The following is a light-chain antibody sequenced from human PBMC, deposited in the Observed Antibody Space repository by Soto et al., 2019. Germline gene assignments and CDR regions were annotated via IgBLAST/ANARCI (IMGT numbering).Light chain of an antibody. Sequence: QSALTQPASVSGSPGQSITISCTGTSSDVGGYKYVSWYQHHPGKVPKLMLYDVSNRPSGVSNRFSGSKSGNTASLTISGLQAEDEADYYCSSYTSSTTYVFGTGTKLTVL. CDR1: SSDVGGYKY. CDR3: SSYTSSTTYV. J-gene: IGLJ1*01. CDR2: DVS. V-gene: IGLV2-14*01.